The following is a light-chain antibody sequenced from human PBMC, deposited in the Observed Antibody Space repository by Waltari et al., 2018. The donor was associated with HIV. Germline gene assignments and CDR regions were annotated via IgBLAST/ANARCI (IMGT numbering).Light chain of an antibody. CDR1: SHDIGSSKY. CDR3: SSYTTSFTVI. Sequence: QSALTQPASVSGSPGQSITISCTGTSHDIGSSKYVSWYQHHSGTAPKLIRSEVNNRPSGVSKRFSGSKSANTAALTISGLQAEDEGDYFCSSYTTSFTVIFGGGTKLTV. J-gene: IGLJ2*01. CDR2: EVN. V-gene: IGLV2-14*01.